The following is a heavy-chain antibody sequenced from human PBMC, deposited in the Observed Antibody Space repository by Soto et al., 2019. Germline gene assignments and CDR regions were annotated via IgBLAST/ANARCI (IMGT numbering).Heavy chain of an antibody. Sequence: SETLSLTCTVSGGSISSGEYYWSWIRQPPGKGLEWIGYIYYSGSTYYNPSLKSRVTISVDTSKNQFSLKLSSVTAADTAVYYCARENYDILTGYSMGYYYYGMDVWGQGTTVTVSS. CDR2: IYYSGST. J-gene: IGHJ6*02. CDR1: GGSISSGEYY. V-gene: IGHV4-30-4*01. CDR3: ARENYDILTGYSMGYYYYGMDV. D-gene: IGHD3-9*01.